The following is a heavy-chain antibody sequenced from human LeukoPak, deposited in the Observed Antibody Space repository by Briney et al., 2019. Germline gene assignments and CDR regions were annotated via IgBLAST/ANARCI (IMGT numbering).Heavy chain of an antibody. CDR2: IKQDGSEK. CDR3: ARAHCSSTSCYYFDY. D-gene: IGHD2-2*01. V-gene: IGHV3-7*01. J-gene: IGHJ4*02. Sequence: GGSLRLSCAASGFTFSSYWMSWVRQAPGKGLEWVANIKQDGSEKYYVDSVKGRFTISRDNAKNSLFLQMNSLRAEDTAMYYCARAHCSSTSCYYFDYWGQGTLVTVSS. CDR1: GFTFSSYW.